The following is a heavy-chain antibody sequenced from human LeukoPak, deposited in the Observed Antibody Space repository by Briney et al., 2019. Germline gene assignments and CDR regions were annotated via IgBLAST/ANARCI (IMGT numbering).Heavy chain of an antibody. CDR3: ASRNPQIVVVPPAIGSGYAFDI. D-gene: IGHD2-2*02. CDR1: GGTFSSYA. Sequence: SVKVSCKPSGGTFSSYAIIRVRQAPGHRREWMGGIIPIFVTANYAQEFQGRVTITADESTSTSYMELSSLRSEDTAVYSCASRNPQIVVVPPAIGSGYAFDIWGQGTMVTVSS. CDR2: IIPIFVTA. V-gene: IGHV1-69*01. J-gene: IGHJ3*02.